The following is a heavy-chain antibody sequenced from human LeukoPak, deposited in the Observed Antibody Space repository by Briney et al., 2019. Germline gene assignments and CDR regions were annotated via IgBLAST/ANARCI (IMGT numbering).Heavy chain of an antibody. CDR3: ARDPGYCSSTSCSQGFDP. V-gene: IGHV4-34*09. Sequence: SETLSLTCAVYGGSFSGYYWSWIRQPPGKGLEWIGYIYYSGSTYYNPSLKSRVTISVDTSKNQFSLKLSSVTAADTAVYYCARDPGYCSSTSCSQGFDPWGQGTLVTVSS. CDR1: GGSFSGYY. CDR2: IYYSGST. D-gene: IGHD2-2*01. J-gene: IGHJ5*02.